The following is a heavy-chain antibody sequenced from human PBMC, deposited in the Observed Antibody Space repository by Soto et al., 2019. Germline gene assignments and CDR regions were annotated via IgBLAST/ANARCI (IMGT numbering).Heavy chain of an antibody. Sequence: SLRLSCTTSGFTFGDYALSWVRQAPGKGLEWVGFIRRNAYGGTTDYAASVKGRFTISRDDSKSIAYLQMNSLRTEDTALYYSTRASSLDFDFWGQGTLVTVSS. V-gene: IGHV3-49*04. CDR3: TRASSLDFDF. CDR1: GFTFGDYA. CDR2: IRRNAYGGTT. J-gene: IGHJ4*02. D-gene: IGHD3-16*01.